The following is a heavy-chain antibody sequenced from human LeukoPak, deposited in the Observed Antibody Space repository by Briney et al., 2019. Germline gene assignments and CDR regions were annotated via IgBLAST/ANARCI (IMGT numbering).Heavy chain of an antibody. CDR3: ARDKWTYDFWSGYNYGMDV. J-gene: IGHJ6*02. CDR2: IYYSGST. Sequence: SETLSLTCTVSGGSISSGGYYWSWIRQHPGKGLEWIGHIYYSGSTYYNPSLKSRVTISVDTSKNQFSLKLSSVTAADTAVYYCARDKWTYDFWSGYNYGMDVWGQGTTVTVSS. V-gene: IGHV4-31*03. CDR1: GGSISSGGYY. D-gene: IGHD3-3*01.